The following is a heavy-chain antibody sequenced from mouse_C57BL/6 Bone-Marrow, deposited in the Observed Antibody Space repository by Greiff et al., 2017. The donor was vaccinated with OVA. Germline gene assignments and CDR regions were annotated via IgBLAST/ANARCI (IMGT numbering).Heavy chain of an antibody. CDR2: INPSTGGT. V-gene: IGHV1-42*01. D-gene: IGHD4-1*01. CDR1: GYSFTGYY. Sequence: EVQLQQSGPELVKPGASVKISCKASGYSFTGYYMNWVKQSPEKSLEWIGEINPSTGGTTYNQKFKAKATLTVDKSSSTAYMQLKSLTSEDSAVYYCARLGKLGMCAYWGQGTLVTVSA. J-gene: IGHJ3*01. CDR3: ARLGKLGMCAY.